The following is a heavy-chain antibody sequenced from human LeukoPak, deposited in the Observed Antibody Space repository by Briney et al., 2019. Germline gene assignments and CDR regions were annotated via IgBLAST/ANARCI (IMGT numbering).Heavy chain of an antibody. J-gene: IGHJ3*02. V-gene: IGHV3-73*01. Sequence: GGSLRLSYAASGFTFSGSAMHWVRQASGKGLEWLGRVRSKANSYATAYAASVKGRFTISRDDSKNPAYLHMNTLRTPDKAVYYCTASDAFDIWGQGTMVTVSS. CDR1: GFTFSGSA. CDR2: VRSKANSYAT. CDR3: TASDAFDI.